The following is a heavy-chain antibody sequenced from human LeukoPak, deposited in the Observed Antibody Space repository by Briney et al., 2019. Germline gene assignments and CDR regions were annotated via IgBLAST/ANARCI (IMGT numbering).Heavy chain of an antibody. CDR1: GGSISSGDYY. Sequence: SETLSLTCTVSGGSISSGDYYWSWIRQPPGKGLEWIGYIYYSGSTYYNPSLKSRVTISVDTSKNQFSLKLSSVTAADTAVYYCARGLFGELWFDYWGQGTLVTVSS. CDR3: ARGLFGELWFDY. CDR2: IYYSGST. V-gene: IGHV4-30-4*01. D-gene: IGHD3-10*02. J-gene: IGHJ4*02.